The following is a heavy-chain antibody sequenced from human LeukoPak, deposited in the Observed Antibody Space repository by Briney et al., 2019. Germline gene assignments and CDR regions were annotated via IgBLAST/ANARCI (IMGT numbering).Heavy chain of an antibody. CDR3: ARDTRRQSSSGYYLMDAFDI. CDR2: IIPIFGTR. D-gene: IGHD3-22*01. Sequence: SVEVSCKASGGTFRSYAISWVRQAPGQGLEWMGRIIPIFGTRNYAQKFQGRVTIITDESTSTAYMELSSQRSEDTAVYYCARDTRRQSSSGYYLMDAFDIWGQGTMVTVSS. J-gene: IGHJ3*02. V-gene: IGHV1-69*05. CDR1: GGTFRSYA.